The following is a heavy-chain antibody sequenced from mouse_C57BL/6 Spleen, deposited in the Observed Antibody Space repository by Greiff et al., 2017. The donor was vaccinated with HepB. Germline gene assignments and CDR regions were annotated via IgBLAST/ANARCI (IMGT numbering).Heavy chain of an antibody. CDR2: IYPGSGNT. CDR1: GYTFTDYY. Sequence: QVQLQQSGAELVRPGASVKLSCKASGYTFTDYYINWVKQRPGQGLEWIARIYPGSGNTYYNEKFKGKATLTAEKSSSTAYMQLSSLTSEDSAVYFCAREGDYYGSRFAYWGQGTLVTVSA. D-gene: IGHD1-1*01. V-gene: IGHV1-76*01. CDR3: AREGDYYGSRFAY. J-gene: IGHJ3*01.